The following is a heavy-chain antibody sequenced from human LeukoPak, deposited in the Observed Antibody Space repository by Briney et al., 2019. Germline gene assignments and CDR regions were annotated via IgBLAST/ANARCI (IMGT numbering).Heavy chain of an antibody. CDR1: GGSISSSSFY. CDR3: ASWYGLAAAIDY. Sequence: SETLSLTCTVSGGSISSSSFYWGWIRQPPGKGLEWIGSICYSGSTYCNPSLKSRVTISVDTSKNQFSLKLSSVTAADTAVYYCASWYGLAAAIDYWGQGTLVTVSS. J-gene: IGHJ4*02. CDR2: ICYSGST. V-gene: IGHV4-39*01. D-gene: IGHD6-13*01.